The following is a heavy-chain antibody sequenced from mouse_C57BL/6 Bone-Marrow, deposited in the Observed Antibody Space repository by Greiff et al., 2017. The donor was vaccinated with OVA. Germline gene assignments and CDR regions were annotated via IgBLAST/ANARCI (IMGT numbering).Heavy chain of an antibody. V-gene: IGHV5-6*01. J-gene: IGHJ4*01. CDR2: ISSGGSYT. CDR1: GFTFSSYG. CDR3: ARHDYKTGMDC. Sequence: EVQLQESGGDLVKPGGSLKLSCAASGFTFSSYGMSWVRQTPDKRLEWVATISSGGSYTYYPDSVKGRFTISRDNAKNTLYLQMSRLKSEDTAMYYCARHDYKTGMDCWGQGTSVTVSS. D-gene: IGHD2-12*01.